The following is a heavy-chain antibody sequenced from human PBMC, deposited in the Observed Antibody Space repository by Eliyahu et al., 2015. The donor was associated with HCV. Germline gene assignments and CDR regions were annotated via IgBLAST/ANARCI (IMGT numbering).Heavy chain of an antibody. CDR2: IYYSGST. CDR3: ARLTLYCSGGSCKYYYYYGMDV. CDR1: GGSISSSXYY. Sequence: QLQLQESGPGLVKPSETLSLTCTVSGGSISSSXYYWGWXRQPPGKGLEGVGSIYYSGSTYYNPSLKSRVTISVDTSKNQFSLKLSSVTAADTAVYYCARLTLYCSGGSCKYYYYYGMDVWGQGTTVTVSS. J-gene: IGHJ6*02. D-gene: IGHD2-15*01. V-gene: IGHV4-39*01.